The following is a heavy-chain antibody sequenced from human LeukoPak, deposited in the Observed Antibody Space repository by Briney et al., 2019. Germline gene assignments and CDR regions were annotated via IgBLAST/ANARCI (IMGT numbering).Heavy chain of an antibody. V-gene: IGHV3-53*01. D-gene: IGHD4-11*01. CDR2: IYSGGST. J-gene: IGHJ4*02. CDR3: ASDYSNYAYY. CDR1: GFTVSSNY. Sequence: GGSLRLSCAASGFTVSSNYMSWVRQAPGKGLEWVSVIYSGGSTYYADSVKGRFTIPRDNSKNTLYLQMNSLRAEDTAVYYCASDYSNYAYYWGQGTLVTVSS.